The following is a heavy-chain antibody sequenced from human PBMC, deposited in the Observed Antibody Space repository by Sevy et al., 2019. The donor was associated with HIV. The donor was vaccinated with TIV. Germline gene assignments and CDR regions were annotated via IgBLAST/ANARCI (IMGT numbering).Heavy chain of an antibody. CDR2: IWYDGSNK. V-gene: IGHV3-33*01. CDR3: ARDKLVSGYSNGGDY. J-gene: IGHJ4*02. D-gene: IGHD3-22*01. Sequence: GGSLRLSCAASGFTFSSYGMHWVRQAPGKGLEWVAVIWYDGSNKYYADSVKGRFTISRDNSKNTLYLQMNSLGAEDTAVYYCARDKLVSGYSNGGDYWGQGTLVTVSS. CDR1: GFTFSSYG.